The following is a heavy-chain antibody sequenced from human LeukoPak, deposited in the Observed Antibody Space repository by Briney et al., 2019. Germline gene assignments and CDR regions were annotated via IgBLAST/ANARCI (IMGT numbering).Heavy chain of an antibody. CDR1: GGSFSGYY. V-gene: IGHV4-34*01. D-gene: IGHD2-2*01. CDR3: ARGIVVVVPAAMNLYYYYYMDV. Sequence: SETLSLTCAVYGGSFSGYYWSWIRQPPGKGLEWIGEINHSGSTNYNPSLKSRVTISVDTSKNQFSLKLSSVTAADTAVYYRARGIVVVVPAAMNLYYYYYMDVWGKGTTVTVSS. J-gene: IGHJ6*03. CDR2: INHSGST.